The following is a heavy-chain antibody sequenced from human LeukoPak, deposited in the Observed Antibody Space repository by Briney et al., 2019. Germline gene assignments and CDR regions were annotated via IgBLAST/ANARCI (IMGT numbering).Heavy chain of an antibody. CDR3: ARVRDYGDYDYYFDY. Sequence: ASVKVSCMASGGTFSSYAISWVRQAPGQGLEWMGGIIPIFGTANYAQKFQGRVTITADKSTSTAYMELSSLRSEDTAVYYCARVRDYGDYDYYFDYWGQGTLVTVSS. D-gene: IGHD4-17*01. V-gene: IGHV1-69*06. CDR2: IIPIFGTA. CDR1: GGTFSSYA. J-gene: IGHJ4*02.